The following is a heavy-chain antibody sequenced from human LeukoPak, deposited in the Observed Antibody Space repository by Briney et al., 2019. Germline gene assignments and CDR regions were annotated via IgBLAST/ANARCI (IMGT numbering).Heavy chain of an antibody. CDR1: GYSISSGYY. Sequence: PSETLSLTCTVSGYSISSGYYWGWIRQPPGKGLDWIGSIYHSGSTYYNPSLKNRVTISADMSKNQFSLKLSSVTAADTAVYYCARGGSGYYYFDYWGQGTLVTVSS. V-gene: IGHV4-38-2*02. J-gene: IGHJ4*02. D-gene: IGHD3-22*01. CDR2: IYHSGST. CDR3: ARGGSGYYYFDY.